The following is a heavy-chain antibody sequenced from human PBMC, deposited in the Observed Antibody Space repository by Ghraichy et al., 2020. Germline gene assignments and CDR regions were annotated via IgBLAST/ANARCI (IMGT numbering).Heavy chain of an antibody. CDR1: GYTLTELS. CDR3: ATSPVVTYRRGCRLSKGLFCRPFDY. J-gene: IGHJ4*02. Sequence: ASVKVSCKVSGYTLTELSMHWVRQAPGKGLEWMGGFDPEDGETIYAQKFQGRVTMTEDTSTDTAYMELSSLRSEDTAVYYCATSPVVTYRRGCRLSKGLFCRPFDYWGQGTLVTVSS. D-gene: IGHD2-21*02. V-gene: IGHV1-24*01. CDR2: FDPEDGET.